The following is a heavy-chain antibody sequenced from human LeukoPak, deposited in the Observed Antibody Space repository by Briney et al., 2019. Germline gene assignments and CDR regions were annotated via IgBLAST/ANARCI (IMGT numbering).Heavy chain of an antibody. Sequence: PGGSLRLSCAASGFTFSSYSMNWVRQAPGKGLEWVSSISSGSSYIHYPDSVKGRFTISRENAKSSLYLQMNSLRVGDTAVYYCVRAPPGTGWLIDHWGQGTLVAVSS. V-gene: IGHV3-21*01. CDR2: ISSGSSYI. J-gene: IGHJ4*02. CDR1: GFTFSSYS. CDR3: VRAPPGTGWLIDH. D-gene: IGHD6-19*01.